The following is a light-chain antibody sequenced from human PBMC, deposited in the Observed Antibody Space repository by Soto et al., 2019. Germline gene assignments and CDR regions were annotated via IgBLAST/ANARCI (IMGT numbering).Light chain of an antibody. CDR2: GAS. J-gene: IGKJ4*01. Sequence: EIVLTQSPGTLSLSPGEIATLSFSASQSVSSSYLAWYQQKPGQAPRLLIYGASSRAIGIPDRFSGSGSGTDFTLTISRLEPEDFAVYYCQQYGSSLGVTFGGGTKVDIK. CDR3: QQYGSSLGVT. CDR1: QSVSSSY. V-gene: IGKV3-20*01.